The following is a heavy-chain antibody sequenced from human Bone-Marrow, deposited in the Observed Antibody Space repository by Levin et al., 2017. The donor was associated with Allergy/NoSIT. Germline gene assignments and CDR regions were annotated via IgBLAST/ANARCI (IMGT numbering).Heavy chain of an antibody. Sequence: GGSLRLSCAASGFTFSSYSMNWVRQAPGKGLEWVSSISSSSSYIYYADSVKGRFTISRDNAKNSLYLQMNSLRAEDTAVYYCARMRGYSGYEQFLVDYWGQGTLVTVSS. CDR2: ISSSSSYI. V-gene: IGHV3-21*01. CDR1: GFTFSSYS. D-gene: IGHD5-12*01. CDR3: ARMRGYSGYEQFLVDY. J-gene: IGHJ4*02.